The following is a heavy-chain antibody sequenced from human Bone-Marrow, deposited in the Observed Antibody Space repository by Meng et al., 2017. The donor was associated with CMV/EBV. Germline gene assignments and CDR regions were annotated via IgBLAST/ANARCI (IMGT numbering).Heavy chain of an antibody. V-gene: IGHV3-53*05. CDR1: GFIVSSTY. D-gene: IGHD3-22*01. CDR2: IYSGGTT. CDR3: AKDHLYDTTGYSFFDN. Sequence: GESLKISCEASGFIVSSTYMSWVRQAPGKGLEWVSVIYSGGTTFKANSVKGRFTISRDNSKNTLYLQMNSLRAEDTAVYYCAKDHLYDTTGYSFFDNWGQGTLVTVSS. J-gene: IGHJ4*01.